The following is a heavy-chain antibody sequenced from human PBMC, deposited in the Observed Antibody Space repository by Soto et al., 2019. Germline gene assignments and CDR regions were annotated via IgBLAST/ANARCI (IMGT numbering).Heavy chain of an antibody. CDR1: GYTFSMHA. Sequence: ASVKVSCKTSGYTFSMHAIHWVRQAPGQGLEWMGWINAGNGDTKYSEKFQDRVAITRDAYASAANMEVRSLRSEDTAIYYCARDEGGWNAIEGGFVKFILDYWGQGSVVTVSS. CDR2: INAGNGDT. J-gene: IGHJ4*02. V-gene: IGHV1-3*01. CDR3: ARDEGGWNAIEGGFVKFILDY. D-gene: IGHD1-1*01.